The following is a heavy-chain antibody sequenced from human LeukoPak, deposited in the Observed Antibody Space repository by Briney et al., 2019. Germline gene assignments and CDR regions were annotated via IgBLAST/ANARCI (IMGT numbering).Heavy chain of an antibody. V-gene: IGHV3-30*02. J-gene: IGHJ6*03. CDR1: GFTFSSYG. Sequence: GGSLRLSCAASGFTFSSYGMHWVRQAPGKGLEWVAFIRYDGSNKYYADSVKGRFTISRDNSKNTLYLQMNSLRAEDTAVYYCAKVIAARPGVYYYYYMDVWGKGTTVTVSS. D-gene: IGHD6-6*01. CDR2: IRYDGSNK. CDR3: AKVIAARPGVYYYYYMDV.